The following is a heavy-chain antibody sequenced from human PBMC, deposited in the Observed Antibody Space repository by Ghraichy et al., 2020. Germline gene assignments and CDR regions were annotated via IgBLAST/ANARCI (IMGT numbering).Heavy chain of an antibody. J-gene: IGHJ5*02. V-gene: IGHV4-39*01. CDR3: ARHKGYCYSIGCYTDWFDP. CDR2: IYYSGST. D-gene: IGHD2-2*02. CDR1: GGSMSSSSYY. Sequence: GSLRLSCTVSGGSMSSSSYYWGWIRQPPGKRLEWIGSIYYSGSTYYNPSLKSRVTISVDTSKNQFSLKVSSVTAADTAVYYCARHKGYCYSIGCYTDWFDPWGQGTLVTVSS.